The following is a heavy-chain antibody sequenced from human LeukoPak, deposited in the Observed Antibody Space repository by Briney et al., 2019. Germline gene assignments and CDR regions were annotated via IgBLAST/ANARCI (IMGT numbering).Heavy chain of an antibody. CDR2: IYYSGST. CDR1: GDSISSSY. D-gene: IGHD6-6*01. J-gene: IGHJ4*02. CDR3: ARNKREYSSSSGSFDY. V-gene: IGHV4-59*06. Sequence: SETLSLTCTVSGDSISSSYWSWIRQHPGKGLEWIGYIYYSGSTYYNPSLKSRVTISVDTSKNQFSLKLSSVTAADTAVYYCARNKREYSSSSGSFDYWGQGTLVTVSS.